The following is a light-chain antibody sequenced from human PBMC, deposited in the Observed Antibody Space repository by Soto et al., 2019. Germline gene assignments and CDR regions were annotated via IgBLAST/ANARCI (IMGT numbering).Light chain of an antibody. CDR3: RQLRLYPST. Sequence: DIQMTQSQYSLSASVGDRVTLTCRASQGIRNDLGWYQQKPGKAPKCLIFAASSLKSGVPSRFSGSGSGTEFTLTISSLQPDDFATYYCRQLRLYPSTFGGGTKWIS. J-gene: IGKJ4*01. V-gene: IGKV1-17*01. CDR2: AAS. CDR1: QGIRND.